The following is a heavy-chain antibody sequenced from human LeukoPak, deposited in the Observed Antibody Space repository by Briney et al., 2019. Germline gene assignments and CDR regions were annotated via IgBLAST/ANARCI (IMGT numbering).Heavy chain of an antibody. CDR1: GGTFNNYA. CDR3: ARESSDCSGGSCHD. CDR2: IIPLFDIT. Sequence: SVKVSCKASGGTFNNYAIAWVRQAPGQGLEWMGGIIPLFDITNSAQKYEGRVTITADKSTNTVYMDLSNLRSEDTAVYYCARESSDCSGGSCHDWGQGTLVTVSS. V-gene: IGHV1-69*17. D-gene: IGHD2-15*01. J-gene: IGHJ4*02.